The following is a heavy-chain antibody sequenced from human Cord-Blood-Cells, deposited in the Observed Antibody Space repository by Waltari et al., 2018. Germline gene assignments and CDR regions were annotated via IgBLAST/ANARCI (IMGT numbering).Heavy chain of an antibody. J-gene: IGHJ3*02. Sequence: QVQLVQSGAEVKKPGASVKVSCKASGYTFTGYYMHWVRKAPGQGLEWMGWINPNSDGTNYAQKFQGRVTMTRDTSISTAYMELSRLRSDDTAVYYCARDRGKSAVDIWGQGTMVTVSS. D-gene: IGHD3-10*01. CDR3: ARDRGKSAVDI. V-gene: IGHV1-2*02. CDR2: INPNSDGT. CDR1: GYTFTGYY.